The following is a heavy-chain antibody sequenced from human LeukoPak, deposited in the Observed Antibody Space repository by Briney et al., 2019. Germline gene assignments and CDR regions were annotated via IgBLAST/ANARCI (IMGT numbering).Heavy chain of an antibody. CDR1: GFTFSSYS. V-gene: IGHV3-21*01. Sequence: KPGGSLRLSCAASGFTFSSYSMNWVRQAPGKGLEWVSSISSSSSYIYYADSVKGRFTISRDNAKNSLYLQMNSLRAEDTAVYYCARGPLDYYDSSGSAYYYMDVWGKGTTVTVSS. J-gene: IGHJ6*03. D-gene: IGHD3-22*01. CDR3: ARGPLDYYDSSGSAYYYMDV. CDR2: ISSSSSYI.